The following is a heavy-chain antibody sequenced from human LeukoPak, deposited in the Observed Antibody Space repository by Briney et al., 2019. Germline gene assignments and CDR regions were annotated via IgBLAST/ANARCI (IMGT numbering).Heavy chain of an antibody. J-gene: IGHJ6*03. Sequence: ASVKVSCKASGYTFTGYYIHWVRPAPGQGVAWMGSSNPNNDGADYAQKFQDRGPMTRDTAISKAYMELSILRSDAKAVYYCARSNIVVILPYYYYMDVWGRGTTVTVSS. D-gene: IGHD3-22*01. CDR3: ARSNIVVILPYYYYMDV. V-gene: IGHV1-2*02. CDR2: SNPNNDGA. CDR1: GYTFTGYY.